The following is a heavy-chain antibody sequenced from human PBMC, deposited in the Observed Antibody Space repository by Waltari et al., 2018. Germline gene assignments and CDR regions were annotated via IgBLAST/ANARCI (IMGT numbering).Heavy chain of an antibody. V-gene: IGHV3-33*01. CDR1: VFSFVSYG. D-gene: IGHD6-13*01. CDR2: IWYDGSNK. Sequence: QVLRLESGGAVVQPGGSLRLSCSAAVFSFVSYGTPGVGQAPGKGLEWVAVIWYDGSNKYYADSVKGRFTISRDNSKNTLYLQMNSLRAEDTAVYYCARDARQQLVPRYWGQGTLVTVSS. CDR3: ARDARQQLVPRY. J-gene: IGHJ4*02.